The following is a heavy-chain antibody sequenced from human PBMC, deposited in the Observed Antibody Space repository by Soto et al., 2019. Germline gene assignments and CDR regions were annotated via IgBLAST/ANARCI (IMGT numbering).Heavy chain of an antibody. J-gene: IGHJ6*02. Sequence: PGGSLRLSCAASGFTFSNYGMHWVRQAPGKGLEWVALILYDGSNKYYADSVKGRFTISRDNSKNTLYLQMNSLRAEDTAVYYCAKDQNGMDVWGQGNKVTVSS. CDR1: GFTFSNYG. V-gene: IGHV3-30*02. CDR3: AKDQNGMDV. CDR2: ILYDGSNK.